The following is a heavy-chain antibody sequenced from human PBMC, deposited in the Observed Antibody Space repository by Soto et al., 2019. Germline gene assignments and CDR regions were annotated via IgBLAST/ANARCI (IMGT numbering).Heavy chain of an antibody. V-gene: IGHV4-30-2*01. D-gene: IGHD3-9*01. J-gene: IGHJ3*02. Sequence: PSETLSLTCAVSGGSISSGGYSWSWIRQPPGKGLEWIGYIYHSGSTYYNPSLKSRVTISVDTSKNQFSLKLSSVTAADTAVYYCARDKGDRRYFDWSDAFDIWGQGTMVTVSS. CDR1: GGSISSGGYS. CDR2: IYHSGST. CDR3: ARDKGDRRYFDWSDAFDI.